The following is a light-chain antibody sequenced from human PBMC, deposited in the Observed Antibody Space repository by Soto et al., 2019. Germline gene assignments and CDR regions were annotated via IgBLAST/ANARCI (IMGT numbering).Light chain of an antibody. Sequence: DIQMTQSPSSLAASVGDRVTITCRASQNISIYLNWYQQKPGKAPKLLMYTASNLQSGVPSRFSGSGSGTDFTLTIGSLEVEDFATYYCQQIYGSLRTFGQGTKVEIK. CDR3: QQIYGSLRT. CDR2: TAS. V-gene: IGKV1-39*01. CDR1: QNISIY. J-gene: IGKJ1*01.